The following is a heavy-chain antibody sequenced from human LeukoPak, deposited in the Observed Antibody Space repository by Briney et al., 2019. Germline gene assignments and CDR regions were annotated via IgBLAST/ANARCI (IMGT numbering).Heavy chain of an antibody. Sequence: GGSLRLSCAASGLTFSSYWMHWVRQAPGEGLVWVSRIKSNGSVTWYADSVKGRFTISRDNVKNMLYLQMNSLRAEDTAVYFCARDHDAVGTTIDHWGQGTLVTVSS. CDR1: GLTFSSYW. D-gene: IGHD1-14*01. J-gene: IGHJ4*02. V-gene: IGHV3-74*01. CDR2: IKSNGSVT. CDR3: ARDHDAVGTTIDH.